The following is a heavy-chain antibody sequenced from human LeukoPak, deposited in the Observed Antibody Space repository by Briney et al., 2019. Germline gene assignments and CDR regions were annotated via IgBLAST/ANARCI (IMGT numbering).Heavy chain of an antibody. V-gene: IGHV1-8*01. CDR1: GYTFTSYD. Sequence: ASVKVSCTASGYTFTSYDINWVRQATGQGLEWMGWMNPNSGNTGYAQKFQGRVTMTRNTSISTAYMELSSLRSEDTAVYYCARYCSGGSCYSDAFDVWGQGTMVTVSS. J-gene: IGHJ3*01. CDR3: ARYCSGGSCYSDAFDV. D-gene: IGHD2-15*01. CDR2: MNPNSGNT.